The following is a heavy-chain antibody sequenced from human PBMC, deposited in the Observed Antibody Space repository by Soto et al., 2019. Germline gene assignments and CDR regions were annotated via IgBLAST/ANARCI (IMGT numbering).Heavy chain of an antibody. J-gene: IGHJ4*02. V-gene: IGHV1-18*01. CDR1: GYTFTSYG. D-gene: IGHD3-3*02. Sequence: QVQLVQSGAEVKKPGASVKVSCKTSGYTFTSYGITWVRQAPGQGLEWMGWSSTSNGDTNYVKKCQGRVTITTDTSTGTGYMELTSLTSDDTAVYYCARDYTFPDYWGQGTLVTVSS. CDR3: ARDYTFPDY. CDR2: SSTSNGDT.